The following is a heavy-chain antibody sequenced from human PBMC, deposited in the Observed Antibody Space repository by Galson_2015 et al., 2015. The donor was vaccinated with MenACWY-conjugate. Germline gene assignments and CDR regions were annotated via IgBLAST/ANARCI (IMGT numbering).Heavy chain of an antibody. D-gene: IGHD5-18*01. CDR2: IYPDDSDT. V-gene: IGHV5-51*01. Sequence: SGAEVKKPGESLKISCKGSGYSFSNYWIAWVRQMPGKGLEWMGIIYPDDSDTRYSPSFQGQVTISADKSVSTAYLQWSSLKASDTAMYYCARQDRGYSYGKIDYWGQGILVTVSS. J-gene: IGHJ4*02. CDR3: ARQDRGYSYGKIDY. CDR1: GYSFSNYW.